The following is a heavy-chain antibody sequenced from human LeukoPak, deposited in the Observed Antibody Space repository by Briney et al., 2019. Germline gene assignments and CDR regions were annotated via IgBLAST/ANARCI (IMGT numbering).Heavy chain of an antibody. D-gene: IGHD2-21*02. CDR3: ARSPAGVTLDY. Sequence: SETLSLTCTVSGGSISSYYWNWIRQPPGKGLEWIGYIYYSGNTNYNPSLKSRVTISVDTSKNQFSLKLSSVTAADTAVYYCARSPAGVTLDYWGQGTLVTVSS. V-gene: IGHV4-59*08. CDR2: IYYSGNT. CDR1: GGSISSYY. J-gene: IGHJ4*02.